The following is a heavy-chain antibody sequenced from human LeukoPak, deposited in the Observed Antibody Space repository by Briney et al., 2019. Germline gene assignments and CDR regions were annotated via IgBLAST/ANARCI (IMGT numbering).Heavy chain of an antibody. V-gene: IGHV4-61*02. CDR1: GGSISSGSYY. CDR3: ARRGYYMDV. Sequence: PSQTLSLTCTVSGGSISSGSYYWSWIRQPAGKGLEWIGRIYTSGSTNYNPSLKSRVTISVDTSKNQFSLKLSSVTAADTAVYYCARRGYYMDVWGKGTTVTISS. CDR2: IYTSGST. J-gene: IGHJ6*03.